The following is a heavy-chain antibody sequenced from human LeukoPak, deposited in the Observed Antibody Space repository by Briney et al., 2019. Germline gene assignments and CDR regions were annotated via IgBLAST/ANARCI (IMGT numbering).Heavy chain of an antibody. CDR2: VTWSSRSK. D-gene: IGHD3-16*01. J-gene: IGHJ6*03. V-gene: IGHV3-9*01. CDR1: GFTLEDYG. Sequence: GGSLRLSCEASGFTLEDYGIHWVRQVPGKGLEWVSGVTWSSRSKKYADSVRGRFSISRDNAKNSLYLQMNSLRAEDTAVYYCARDPFMRSYYYYMDVWGKGTTVTVSS. CDR3: ARDPFMRSYYYYMDV.